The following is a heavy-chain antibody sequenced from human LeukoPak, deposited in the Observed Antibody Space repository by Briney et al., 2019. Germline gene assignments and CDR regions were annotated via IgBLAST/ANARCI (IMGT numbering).Heavy chain of an antibody. V-gene: IGHV3-74*01. Sequence: GGSLRLSCAASGFTFSDYYMSWIRQAPGKGLVWVSRINSDGSSTSYADSVKGRFTISRDNAKNTLYLQMNSLRAEDTAVYYCARALLASSDYWGQGTLVTVSS. CDR1: GFTFSDYY. J-gene: IGHJ4*02. D-gene: IGHD2-8*02. CDR3: ARALLASSDY. CDR2: INSDGSST.